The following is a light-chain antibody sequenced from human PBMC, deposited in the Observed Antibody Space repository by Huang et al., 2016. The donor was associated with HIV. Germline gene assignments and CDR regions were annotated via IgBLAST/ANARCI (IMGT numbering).Light chain of an antibody. CDR3: QQSYSTLFT. CDR1: QNIDTY. Sequence: DIQMTQSPSSLSASVGDRVTITCRASQNIDTYLNWYQQKRGKAPKLLIYAASNLEGGVPSRFSGSGSGTDFTLTISSLQPEDSATYYCQQSYSTLFTFGPGTKVDIK. V-gene: IGKV1-39*01. CDR2: AAS. J-gene: IGKJ3*01.